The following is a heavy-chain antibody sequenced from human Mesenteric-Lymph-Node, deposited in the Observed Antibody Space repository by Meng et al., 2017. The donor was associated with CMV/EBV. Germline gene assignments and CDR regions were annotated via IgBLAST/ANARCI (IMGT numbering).Heavy chain of an antibody. CDR3: AIHSALRVTNFDN. J-gene: IGHJ4*02. CDR1: GGSISSSSYF. D-gene: IGHD3-10*01. V-gene: IGHV4-39*01. Sequence: QLQLQESGPGLVKPSETLSLTCTVSGGSISSSSYFWGWIRQPPGKGLEWIGYIYYSGSTYYYNLSLKTRVTISVDTSKNQFSLKLSSVTAADTAVYYCAIHSALRVTNFDNFGQGTLVTVSS. CDR2: IYYSGSTY.